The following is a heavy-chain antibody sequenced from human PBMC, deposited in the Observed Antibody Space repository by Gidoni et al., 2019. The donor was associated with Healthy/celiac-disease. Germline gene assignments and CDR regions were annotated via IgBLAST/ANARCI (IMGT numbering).Heavy chain of an antibody. CDR1: GFTSSSYS. CDR3: ARFAAVDTAMVTDY. J-gene: IGHJ4*02. Sequence: EVQLVESGGGLVKPGGSLSLSCAASGFTSSSYSMNWVRQAPGKGLEWVSSISSSSSYIYYADSVKGRFTISRDNAKNSLYLQMNSLRAEDTAVYYCARFAAVDTAMVTDYWGQGTLVTVSS. V-gene: IGHV3-21*01. CDR2: ISSSSSYI. D-gene: IGHD5-18*01.